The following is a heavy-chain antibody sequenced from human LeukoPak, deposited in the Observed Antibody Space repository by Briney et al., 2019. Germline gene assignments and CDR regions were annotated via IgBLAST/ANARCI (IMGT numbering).Heavy chain of an antibody. V-gene: IGHV1-18*01. CDR1: GYTFTSYG. CDR3: ARVGRYFDWLLSPDYYYYYYMDV. D-gene: IGHD3-9*01. CDR2: ISAYNGNT. Sequence: ASVKVSCKASGYTFTSYGISWVRQAPGQGLEWMGWISAYNGNTNYAQKLQGRVTMTTDTSTSTAYMELRSLRSDDTAVYYCARVGRYFDWLLSPDYYYYYYMDVWGKGTTVTVSS. J-gene: IGHJ6*03.